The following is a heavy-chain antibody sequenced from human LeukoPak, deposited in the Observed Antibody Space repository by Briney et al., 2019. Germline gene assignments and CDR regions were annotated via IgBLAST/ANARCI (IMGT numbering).Heavy chain of an antibody. D-gene: IGHD6-19*01. Sequence: ASVKVSCKASGYTFTGYYMHWVRQAPGQGLEWMGWINPNSGGTNYAQKFQGRVTMTRDTSISTAYMELSRLRSDDTAVYYCARVPYSSGWYRSWGQGTLVTVSS. CDR1: GYTFTGYY. CDR3: ARVPYSSGWYRS. V-gene: IGHV1-2*02. J-gene: IGHJ5*02. CDR2: INPNSGGT.